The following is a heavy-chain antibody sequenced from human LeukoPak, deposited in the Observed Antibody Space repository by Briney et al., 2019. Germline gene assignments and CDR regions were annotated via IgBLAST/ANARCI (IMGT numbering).Heavy chain of an antibody. CDR1: GFTFSSYA. CDR2: ISGSGGST. V-gene: IGHV3-23*01. D-gene: IGHD6-13*01. J-gene: IGHJ6*02. CDR3: ARDADSSSWSMYYYYGMDV. Sequence: GGSLRLSCAASGFTFSSYAMSWVRQAPGRGLEWVSGISGSGGSTYYADSVKGRFTISRDNSKNTLCLQMNSLRAEGTAVYYCARDADSSSWSMYYYYGMDVWGQGTTVTVSS.